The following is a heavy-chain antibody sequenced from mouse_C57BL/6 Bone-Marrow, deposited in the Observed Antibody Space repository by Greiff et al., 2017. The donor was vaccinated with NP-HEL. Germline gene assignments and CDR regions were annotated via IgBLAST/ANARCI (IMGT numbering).Heavy chain of an antibody. Sequence: QVQLKQSGPELVKPGASVKISCKASGYSFTSYYIHWVKQRPGQGLEWIGWIYPGSGNPKYNEKFKGKATLTADTSSSTAYMQLSSLTSEDSAVYYCAIAIYYYGSSSDYWGQGTTLTVSS. J-gene: IGHJ2*01. V-gene: IGHV1-66*01. CDR2: IYPGSGNP. D-gene: IGHD1-1*01. CDR1: GYSFTSYY. CDR3: AIAIYYYGSSSDY.